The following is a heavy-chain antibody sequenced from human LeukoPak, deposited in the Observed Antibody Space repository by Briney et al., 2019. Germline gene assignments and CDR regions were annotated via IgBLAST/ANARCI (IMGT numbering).Heavy chain of an antibody. CDR3: ARAYYDFWSGSLMNGSLDY. D-gene: IGHD3-3*01. J-gene: IGHJ4*02. V-gene: IGHV4-59*01. Sequence: SETLSLTCTVSGGSISSYYWSWIRQPPGKGLEWIGYIYYSGSTNYNPSLKSRVTISVDTSKNQFSLKLSSVTAADTAVYYCARAYYDFWSGSLMNGSLDYWGQGTLVTVSS. CDR2: IYYSGST. CDR1: GGSISSYY.